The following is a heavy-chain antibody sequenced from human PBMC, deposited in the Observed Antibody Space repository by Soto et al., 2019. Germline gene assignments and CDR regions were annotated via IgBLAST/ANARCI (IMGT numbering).Heavy chain of an antibody. CDR1: GYSFTSYW. D-gene: IGHD5-12*01. Sequence: GESLKISCKGSGYSFTSYWISWVRQMPGKGLEWMGRIDPSDSYTNYSPSFQGHVTISADKSISTAYLQWSSLKASDTAMYYCARHTIEGVATMDAFDIWCQGTMVTVSS. CDR2: IDPSDSYT. CDR3: ARHTIEGVATMDAFDI. J-gene: IGHJ3*02. V-gene: IGHV5-10-1*01.